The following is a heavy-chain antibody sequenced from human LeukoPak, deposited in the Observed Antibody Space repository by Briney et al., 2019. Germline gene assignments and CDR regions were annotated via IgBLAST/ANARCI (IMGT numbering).Heavy chain of an antibody. V-gene: IGHV4-34*01. CDR2: INHSGST. J-gene: IGHJ5*02. Sequence: AETLSLTCAVHGGSFSGYYWSWIRQPPGKGLHWMREINHSGSTNYNPSLKSRVTISVDTSKNQFSLKLSSVTATDTAVYYCARVVGVYYGSGSWFDPWGQGTLVTVSS. CDR3: ARVVGVYYGSGSWFDP. D-gene: IGHD3-10*01. CDR1: GGSFSGYY.